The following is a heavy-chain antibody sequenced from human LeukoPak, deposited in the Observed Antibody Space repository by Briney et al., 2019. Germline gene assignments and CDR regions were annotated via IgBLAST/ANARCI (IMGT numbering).Heavy chain of an antibody. CDR1: GFTFSSYG. D-gene: IGHD3-10*01. CDR3: ARDLTTMVRGVIALGY. CDR2: IWYDGSNK. V-gene: IGHV3-33*01. Sequence: QPGRSLRLSCAASGFTFSSYGMHWVRQAPGKGLEWVAVIWYDGSNKYYADSVKGRFTISRDNPKNTLYLQMNSLRAEDTAVYYCARDLTTMVRGVIALGYWGQGTLVTVSS. J-gene: IGHJ4*02.